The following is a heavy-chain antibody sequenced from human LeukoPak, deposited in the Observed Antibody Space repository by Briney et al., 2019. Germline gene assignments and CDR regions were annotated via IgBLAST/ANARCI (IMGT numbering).Heavy chain of an antibody. CDR1: GGSISSSSW. J-gene: IGHJ6*02. D-gene: IGHD6-13*01. Sequence: SGTLSLTCAVSGGSISSSSWWSWVRQPPGKGLEWIGEIFHSGSTNYNPSLNSRVTMSVDKSKNHFSLKLNSVTAADTAVYYCARLSSSWTDYSYGMDVWGQGTAVTVSS. CDR3: ARLSSSWTDYSYGMDV. CDR2: IFHSGST. V-gene: IGHV4-4*02.